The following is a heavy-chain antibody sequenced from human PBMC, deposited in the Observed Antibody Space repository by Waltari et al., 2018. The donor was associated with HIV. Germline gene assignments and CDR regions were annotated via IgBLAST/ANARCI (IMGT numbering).Heavy chain of an antibody. CDR2: INSDESRT. Sequence: EVQLVASGGGLVQPGGSLRLSCAASGFTFSGYWMHWVRQAPGKGLVWVSLINSDESRTTYAESVRGRFTISRDNAKNTLFLLMNSLRPEDTAVYYCARDWRQPRGVYYGMDVWGQGTTVTVSS. CDR1: GFTFSGYW. J-gene: IGHJ6*02. V-gene: IGHV3-74*01. CDR3: ARDWRQPRGVYYGMDV. D-gene: IGHD5-18*01.